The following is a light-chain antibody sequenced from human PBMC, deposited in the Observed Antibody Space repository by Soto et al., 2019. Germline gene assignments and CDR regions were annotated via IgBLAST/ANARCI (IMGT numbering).Light chain of an antibody. Sequence: EIVMTQSPVTLSVSPGERVTLSCRASQSVSSNLAWYQQKPGQAPRLLIYGASTRATGIPARFSGSGSGTEFTLTISSLQSEEFAVYYCQQYNNWPPLTFGGGTKVEIK. CDR1: QSVSSN. J-gene: IGKJ4*01. CDR2: GAS. V-gene: IGKV3-15*01. CDR3: QQYNNWPPLT.